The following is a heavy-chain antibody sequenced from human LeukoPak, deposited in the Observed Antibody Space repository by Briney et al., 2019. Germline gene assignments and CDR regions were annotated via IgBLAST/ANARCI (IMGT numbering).Heavy chain of an antibody. D-gene: IGHD3-10*01. CDR3: ASGNGYYYRYFDN. CDR1: GGSVSGSYY. CDR2: MYSSGTI. Sequence: SETLSLTCTVSGGSVSGSYYWNWIRQPPGKGLEWIGYMYSSGTINYNPSLKSRVTVSIDMSKNQFSLKLSSVTAADTAVYYCASGNGYYYRYFDNWGQGTLLTVSS. J-gene: IGHJ4*02. V-gene: IGHV4-61*01.